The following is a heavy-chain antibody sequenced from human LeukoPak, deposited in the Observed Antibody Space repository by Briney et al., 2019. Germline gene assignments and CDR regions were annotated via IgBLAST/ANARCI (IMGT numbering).Heavy chain of an antibody. Sequence: GASVKVSCKASGYTFTSYGISWVRQAPGQGLEWMGWISAYNGNTNYAQKLQGRVTMTTDTSTSTAYMELRSLRSDDTAVYYCARVPGPYYYGSGSYYFDYWGQGTLVTVSS. V-gene: IGHV1-18*01. CDR2: ISAYNGNT. D-gene: IGHD3-10*01. CDR1: GYTFTSYG. J-gene: IGHJ4*02. CDR3: ARVPGPYYYGSGSYYFDY.